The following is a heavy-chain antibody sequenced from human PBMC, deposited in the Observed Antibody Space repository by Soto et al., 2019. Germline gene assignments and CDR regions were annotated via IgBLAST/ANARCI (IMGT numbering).Heavy chain of an antibody. CDR3: ARGPSSLTRFDY. CDR2: ISYDGSNK. V-gene: IGHV3-30-3*01. D-gene: IGHD2-2*01. Sequence: ESGGGVVPPGRSLRLSCAASGFTFSSYAMHWVRQAPGKGLEWVAVISYDGSNKYYADSVKGRFTISRDNSKNTLYVQMNSLRPEDTAVYYCARGPSSLTRFDYWGQGTLVTVSS. CDR1: GFTFSSYA. J-gene: IGHJ4*02.